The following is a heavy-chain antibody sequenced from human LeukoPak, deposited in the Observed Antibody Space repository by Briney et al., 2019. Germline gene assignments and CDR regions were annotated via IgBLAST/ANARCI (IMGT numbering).Heavy chain of an antibody. D-gene: IGHD1-26*01. Sequence: PGGSLRLSCAASGFTFSRYGMHWVRQAPGRGLEWVSLISYDGVTKYYADTVKGRITISRDNSKNTLYVQMNGLRAEDTAVYYCAKDRGSSSSAYGMDVWGQGTTVTVSS. CDR1: GFTFSRYG. CDR3: AKDRGSSSSAYGMDV. V-gene: IGHV3-30*18. CDR2: ISYDGVTK. J-gene: IGHJ6*02.